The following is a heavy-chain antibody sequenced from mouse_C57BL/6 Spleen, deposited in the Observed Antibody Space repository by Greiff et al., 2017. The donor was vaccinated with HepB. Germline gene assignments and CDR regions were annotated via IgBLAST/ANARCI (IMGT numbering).Heavy chain of an antibody. CDR1: GFNIKDYY. D-gene: IGHD2-1*01. J-gene: IGHJ3*01. Sequence: VQLQQSGAELVKPGASVKLSCTASGFNIKDYYMHWVKQRSEQGLEWIGRIDPEDGGTKYAPKFQGKATITADTSSNTAYLQLSSLTSEDTAVYYCARRDYGNYVGFAYWGQGTLVTVSA. CDR3: ARRDYGNYVGFAY. CDR2: IDPEDGGT. V-gene: IGHV14-2*01.